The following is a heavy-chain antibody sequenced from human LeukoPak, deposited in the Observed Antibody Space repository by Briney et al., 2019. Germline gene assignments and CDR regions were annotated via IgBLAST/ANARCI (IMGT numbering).Heavy chain of an antibody. CDR3: AREVTPYY. D-gene: IGHD4-23*01. J-gene: IGHJ4*02. Sequence: PGRSLRLSCAASGFTFSSYAMHWVRQAPGKGLEWVAVISYDGSNKYYADSVKDRFTISRDNAKNSLFLQMNSLRAEDTAVYYCAREVTPYYWGQGTLVTVSS. CDR2: ISYDGSNK. V-gene: IGHV3-30*04. CDR1: GFTFSSYA.